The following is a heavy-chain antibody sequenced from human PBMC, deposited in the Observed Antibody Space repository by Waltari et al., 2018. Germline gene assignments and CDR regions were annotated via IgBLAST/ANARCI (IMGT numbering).Heavy chain of an antibody. D-gene: IGHD2-8*01. V-gene: IGHV3-7*01. Sequence: EVQLVESGGGLVQPGGSLRLSCAASGFHFSNYWMSWVRQAPGKGLEWVANIKQDGSEKYYVDSVKGRFTISRDNAKNSLYLQMNSLRAEDTAVYYCARPVSAYWGQGTLVTVSS. CDR3: ARPVSAY. CDR1: GFHFSNYW. J-gene: IGHJ4*02. CDR2: IKQDGSEK.